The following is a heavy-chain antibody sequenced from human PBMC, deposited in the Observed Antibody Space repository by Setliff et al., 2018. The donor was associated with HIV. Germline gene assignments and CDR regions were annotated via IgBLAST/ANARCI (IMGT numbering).Heavy chain of an antibody. CDR1: GGSFSEYY. CDR3: ARADNYYYDSGAFKSGLDAFDI. Sequence: SETLSLTCSVSGGSFSEYYWSWIRQPAGKGLEWIGHISTSGRTNYNPSLMSRLTISVDTSKTQFSLKLSSVTAADTAVYHCARADNYYYDSGAFKSGLDAFDIWGQGTMVTVSS. D-gene: IGHD3-22*01. J-gene: IGHJ3*02. CDR2: ISTSGRT. V-gene: IGHV4-4*07.